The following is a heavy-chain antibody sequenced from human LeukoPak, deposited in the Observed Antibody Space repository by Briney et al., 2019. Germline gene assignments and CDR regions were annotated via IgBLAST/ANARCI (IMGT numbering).Heavy chain of an antibody. CDR3: ARVTAGALDY. J-gene: IGHJ4*02. CDR2: INHSGST. D-gene: IGHD1-26*01. Sequence: MTSETLSLTCAVFGGSFSAHFWSWIRQPPGKGLEWIGEINHSGSTNYNPSLKSRVTISVDRSKNQLSLKLSSVTAADTAVYHCARVTAGALDYWGQGTLVTVSS. CDR1: GGSFSAHF. V-gene: IGHV4-34*01.